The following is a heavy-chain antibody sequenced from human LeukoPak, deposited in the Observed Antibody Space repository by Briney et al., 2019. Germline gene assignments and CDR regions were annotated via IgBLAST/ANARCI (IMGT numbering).Heavy chain of an antibody. CDR2: ISGSSSYI. Sequence: GGSLRLSCAASGFTVSSNYMSWVRQAPGKGLEWVSSISGSSSYIYYADSVKGRFTISRDNAKNSLYLQMNSLRAEDTAVYYCARDILAEYGMDVWGQGTTVTVSS. J-gene: IGHJ6*02. CDR3: ARDILAEYGMDV. CDR1: GFTVSSNY. D-gene: IGHD3-9*01. V-gene: IGHV3-21*01.